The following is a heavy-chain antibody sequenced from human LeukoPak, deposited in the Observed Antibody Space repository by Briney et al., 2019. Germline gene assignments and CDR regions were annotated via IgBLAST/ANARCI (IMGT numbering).Heavy chain of an antibody. D-gene: IGHD3-16*01. V-gene: IGHV3-7*01. CDR1: GFTFSSYW. CDR3: ARDKIMGASLFDY. J-gene: IGHJ4*02. Sequence: GGSLRLSCAASGFTFSSYWMSWVRQAPGKGLEWVANIKQDGSEKYYVDSVKGRLTISRDNAKNSLYLQMNSLRAEDTAAYYCARDKIMGASLFDYWGQGSLVTVSS. CDR2: IKQDGSEK.